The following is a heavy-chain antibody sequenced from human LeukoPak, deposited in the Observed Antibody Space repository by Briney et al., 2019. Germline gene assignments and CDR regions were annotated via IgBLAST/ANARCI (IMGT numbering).Heavy chain of an antibody. CDR3: AKGYCSSTSCYVWYGEYFQH. CDR1: GFTFSSYA. D-gene: IGHD2-2*01. V-gene: IGHV3-23*01. Sequence: GGSLRLSCAASGFTFSSYAMSWVRQAPGKGLEWVSAISGSGGSTYYADSVKGRFTVSRDNSKNTLYLQMNSLRAEDTAVYYCAKGYCSSTSCYVWYGEYFQHRGQGTLVTVSS. CDR2: ISGSGGST. J-gene: IGHJ1*01.